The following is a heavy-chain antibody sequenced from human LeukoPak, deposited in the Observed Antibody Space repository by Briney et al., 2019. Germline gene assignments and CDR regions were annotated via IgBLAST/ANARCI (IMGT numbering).Heavy chain of an antibody. CDR3: ARRGTAMVYHYYYGMDV. Sequence: GASVKVSCKASGYTFTSYDINWVRQATGQGLEWMGWMNPNSGNTGYAQKFQGRVTMTRNTSISTAYMELSSLRSEDTAVYYCARRGTAMVYHYYYGMDVWGQGTTVTVSS. D-gene: IGHD5-18*01. CDR2: MNPNSGNT. V-gene: IGHV1-8*01. J-gene: IGHJ6*02. CDR1: GYTFTSYD.